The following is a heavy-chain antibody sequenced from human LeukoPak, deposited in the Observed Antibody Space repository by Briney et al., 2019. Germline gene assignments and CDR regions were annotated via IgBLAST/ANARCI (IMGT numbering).Heavy chain of an antibody. J-gene: IGHJ5*02. CDR1: GGSISSYY. D-gene: IGHD3-9*01. CDR2: IYYSGST. Sequence: SETLSLTCTVSGGSISSYYWSWIRQPPGKGLEWIGNIYYSGSTNYNPSLKSRVTISVDPSNNQFSLNVNSVTAADTAVYYCASVDILTGYSFDHWGQGTLVTVSS. V-gene: IGHV4-59*12. CDR3: ASVDILTGYSFDH.